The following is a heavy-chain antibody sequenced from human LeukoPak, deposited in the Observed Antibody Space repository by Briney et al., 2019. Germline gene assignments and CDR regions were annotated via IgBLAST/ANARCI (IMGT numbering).Heavy chain of an antibody. Sequence: GGSLRLSCAASRFPFSTYAMHWVRQAPGKGLEWVSYIGSTSSTIYYADSVKGRFTISRDNAKNSLYLQMNSLRAEDTAVYYCARDHHRRLYDSLARDTFDIWGQGTMVTVSS. J-gene: IGHJ3*02. CDR3: ARDHHRRLYDSLARDTFDI. D-gene: IGHD3-22*01. CDR1: RFPFSTYA. V-gene: IGHV3-48*01. CDR2: IGSTSSTI.